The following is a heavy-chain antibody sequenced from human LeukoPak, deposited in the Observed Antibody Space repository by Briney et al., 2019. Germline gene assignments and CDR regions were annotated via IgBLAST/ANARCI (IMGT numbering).Heavy chain of an antibody. CDR3: ARELYGSGSYYDY. CDR2: IIPILGIA. Sequence: ASVKVSCEASGGTFSSYAISWVRQAPGQGLEWMGRIIPILGIANYAQKFQGRVTITADKSTSTAYMELSSLRSEDTAVYYCARELYGSGSYYDYWGQGTLVTVSS. D-gene: IGHD3-10*01. CDR1: GGTFSSYA. V-gene: IGHV1-69*04. J-gene: IGHJ4*02.